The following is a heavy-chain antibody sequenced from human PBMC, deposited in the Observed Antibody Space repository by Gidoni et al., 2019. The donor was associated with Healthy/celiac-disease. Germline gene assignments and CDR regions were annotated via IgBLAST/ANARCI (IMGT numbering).Heavy chain of an antibody. CDR1: GYTFTSYA. Sequence: QVQLVQSGAEVKKPGASVKVSCKASGYTFTSYAMHWVRQAPGQRLEWMGWINAGNGNTKYSQKFQGRVTITRDISASTAYMELSSLRSEDTAVYYCARAGDTPFGDNNWFDPWGQGTLVTVSS. J-gene: IGHJ5*02. CDR2: INAGNGNT. V-gene: IGHV1-3*01. CDR3: ARAGDTPFGDNNWFDP. D-gene: IGHD3-16*01.